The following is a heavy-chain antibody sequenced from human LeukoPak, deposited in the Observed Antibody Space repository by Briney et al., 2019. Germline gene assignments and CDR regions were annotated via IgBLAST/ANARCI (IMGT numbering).Heavy chain of an antibody. CDR2: IYTSGST. J-gene: IGHJ5*02. CDR3: ARGTGNFDL. D-gene: IGHD4-23*01. Sequence: SETLSLTCTVSGGSISSGSYYWNWIRQPAGKGLEWIGRIYTSGSTDCNPSLKSRVTISVDTSKNQFSLKLSSVTAADTAVYYCARGTGNFDLWGQGTLVTVSS. CDR1: GGSISSGSYY. V-gene: IGHV4-61*02.